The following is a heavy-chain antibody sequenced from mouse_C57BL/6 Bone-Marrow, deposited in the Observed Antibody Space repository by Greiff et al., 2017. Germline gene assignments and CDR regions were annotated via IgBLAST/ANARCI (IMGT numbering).Heavy chain of an antibody. CDR2: IDPENGDT. Sequence: EVQLQQSGAELVRPGASVKLSCTASGFNIKDDYMHWVKQRPEQGLEWIGWIDPENGDTEYASKFQGKATITADTSSKTAYLQLSILTSEDTAVYYCTTFPLITTVVATDYFDYWGQGTTLTVSS. CDR1: GFNIKDDY. CDR3: TTFPLITTVVATDYFDY. D-gene: IGHD1-1*01. V-gene: IGHV14-4*01. J-gene: IGHJ2*01.